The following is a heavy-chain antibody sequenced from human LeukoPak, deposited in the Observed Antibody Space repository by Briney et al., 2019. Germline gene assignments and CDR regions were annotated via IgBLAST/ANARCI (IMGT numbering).Heavy chain of an antibody. CDR1: GFTFSSYS. Sequence: PGGSLRLSCAASGFTFSSYSVNWVRQAPGKGLEWVSYISSSSSTIYYADSVKGRFTISRDNAKKSVYLQMNSLRDEDTAVYYCARDIGVATRGYWGQGTLVTVSS. CDR2: ISSSSSTI. V-gene: IGHV3-48*02. D-gene: IGHD2-8*01. CDR3: ARDIGVATRGY. J-gene: IGHJ4*02.